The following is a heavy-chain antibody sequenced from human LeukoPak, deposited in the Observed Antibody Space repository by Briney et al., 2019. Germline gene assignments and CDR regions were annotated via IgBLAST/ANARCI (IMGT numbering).Heavy chain of an antibody. CDR1: GFTFSSYW. D-gene: IGHD4-17*01. CDR2: ISGDSIHI. V-gene: IGHV3-21*01. J-gene: IGHJ4*02. Sequence: GGSLRLSCAASGFTFSSYWMNWVRQAPGRGLEWVSSISGDSIHIYYADSVRGRFTISRDNAKSSLFLQMNSLRAEDTAVYYCARVGYGDTARDYWGQGTLVTVSS. CDR3: ARVGYGDTARDY.